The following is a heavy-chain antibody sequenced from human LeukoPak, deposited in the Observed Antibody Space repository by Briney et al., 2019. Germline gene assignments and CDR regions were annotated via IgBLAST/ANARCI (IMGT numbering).Heavy chain of an antibody. J-gene: IGHJ4*02. CDR3: ARVLSGYDTPYMVEY. Sequence: ASVKVSCKASRYTFTIYDISWVRQAPGQGVECMGWISAYNGNTNYAQKLQGRVTMTTDTSTSTAYMELRSLRSEDTAVYYCARVLSGYDTPYMVEYWGQGTLVTVSS. CDR1: RYTFTIYD. D-gene: IGHD5-12*01. CDR2: ISAYNGNT. V-gene: IGHV1-18*01.